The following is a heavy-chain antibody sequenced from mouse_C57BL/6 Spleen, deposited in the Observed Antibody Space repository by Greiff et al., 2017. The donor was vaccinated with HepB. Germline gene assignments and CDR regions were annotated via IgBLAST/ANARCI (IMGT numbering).Heavy chain of an antibody. J-gene: IGHJ4*01. CDR1: GYTFTSYW. V-gene: IGHV1-52*01. CDR3: ARGQLRLRNAMDY. Sequence: QVQLKQPGAELVRPGSSVKLSCKASGYTFTSYWMHWVKQRPIQGLEWIGNIDPSDSETHYNQKFKDKATLTVDKSSSTAYMQLSSLTSEDSAVYYCARGQLRLRNAMDYWGQGTSVTVSS. CDR2: IDPSDSET. D-gene: IGHD3-2*02.